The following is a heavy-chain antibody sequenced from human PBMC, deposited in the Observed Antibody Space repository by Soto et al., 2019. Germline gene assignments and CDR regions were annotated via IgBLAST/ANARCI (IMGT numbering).Heavy chain of an antibody. CDR3: AGGSLGNFVYYFDY. J-gene: IGHJ4*02. V-gene: IGHV1-18*01. D-gene: IGHD3-16*01. CDR1: GYTFTSYG. CDR2: ISAYNGNT. Sequence: ASVKVSCKASGYTFTSYGISWVRQAPGQGLEWMGWISAYNGNTNYAQKLQGRVTMTTDTSTSTAYMELRSLRSDDTAVYYCAGGSLGNFVYYFDYWGQGTRVTFPS.